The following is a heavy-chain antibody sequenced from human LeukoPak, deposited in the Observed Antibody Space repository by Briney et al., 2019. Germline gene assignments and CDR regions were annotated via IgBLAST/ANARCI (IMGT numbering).Heavy chain of an antibody. J-gene: IGHJ4*02. Sequence: GGSLRLSCAASGFTFSDYYMSWIRQAPGKGLEWVSYISNSGNTIYYADSVKGRFTISRDNAKHSLYLQMNSLRAEDTAIYYCARDKSVSAPGFDYWGQGTLVTVSS. CDR1: GFTFSDYY. CDR3: ARDKSVSAPGFDY. D-gene: IGHD2-8*01. CDR2: ISNSGNTI. V-gene: IGHV3-11*01.